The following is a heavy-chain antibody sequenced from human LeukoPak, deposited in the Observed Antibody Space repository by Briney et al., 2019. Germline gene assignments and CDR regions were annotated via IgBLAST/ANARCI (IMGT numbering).Heavy chain of an antibody. V-gene: IGHV1-18*01. D-gene: IGHD2-2*01. CDR3: ARETSSRDGP. J-gene: IGHJ5*02. CDR1: GYTFGTYG. Sequence: ASVKVSCKASGYTFGTYGISWVRQAPGQGLEWMGWTSTYNGDTNYAQNLQGRVTMTTDTSTSTAYMELRSLRSDDTAVYYCARETSSRDGPWGQGTLVIVSS. CDR2: TSTYNGDT.